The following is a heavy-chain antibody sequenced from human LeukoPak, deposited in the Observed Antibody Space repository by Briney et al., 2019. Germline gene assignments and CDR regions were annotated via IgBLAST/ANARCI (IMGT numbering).Heavy chain of an antibody. CDR1: GFTFDDYG. V-gene: IGHV3-20*04. J-gene: IGHJ3*02. Sequence: GGSLRLSRGASGFTFDDYGMSWVRQAPAKGLEGVSGINWDGGSTGYADSLKGRFTIPRDNAKNYLYLQRNSLRAEDTALYYCARSGMELELLGAFDIWGQGTMVTVSS. D-gene: IGHD1-7*01. CDR3: ARSGMELELLGAFDI. CDR2: INWDGGST.